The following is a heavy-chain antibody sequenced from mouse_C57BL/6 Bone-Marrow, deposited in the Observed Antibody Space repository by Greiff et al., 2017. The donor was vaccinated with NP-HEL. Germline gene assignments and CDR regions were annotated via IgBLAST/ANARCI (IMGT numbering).Heavy chain of an antibody. CDR3: ARPNYDYDGGFDY. CDR1: GYTFTSYW. CDR2: IDPAGSYT. D-gene: IGHD2-4*01. Sequence: QVQLQQPGAELVMPGASVKLSCKASGYTFTSYWMHWVKQRPGQGLEWIGEIDPAGSYTNYNQKFKGKSTLTVDKSSSTAYMQLSSLTSEDSAVYYCARPNYDYDGGFDYWGQGTTLTVSS. V-gene: IGHV1-69*01. J-gene: IGHJ2*01.